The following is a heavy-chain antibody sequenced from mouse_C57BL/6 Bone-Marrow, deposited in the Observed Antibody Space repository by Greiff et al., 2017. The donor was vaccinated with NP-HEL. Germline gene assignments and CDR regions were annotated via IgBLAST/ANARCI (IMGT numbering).Heavy chain of an antibody. V-gene: IGHV1-52*01. D-gene: IGHD3-3*01. CDR2: IDPSDSET. CDR1: GYTFTSYW. Sequence: KESCKASGYTFTSYWMHWVKQRPIQGLEWIGNIDPSDSETHYNQKFKDKATLTVDKSSSTAYMQLSSLTSEDSAVYYCAREGRNSYAMDYWGQGTSVTVSS. J-gene: IGHJ4*01. CDR3: AREGRNSYAMDY.